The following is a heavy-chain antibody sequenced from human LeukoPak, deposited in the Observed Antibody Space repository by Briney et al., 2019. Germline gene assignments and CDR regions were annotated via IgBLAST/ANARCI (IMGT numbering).Heavy chain of an antibody. J-gene: IGHJ4*02. V-gene: IGHV4-39*01. D-gene: IGHD6-13*01. CDR3: ARHRGYSSSRYGPAFDY. Sequence: WVRQAPGKGLEWVGSIYYSGSTYYNPSLKSRVTISVDTSKNQFSLKLSSVTAADTAVYYCARHRGYSSSRYGPAFDYWGQGTLVTVSS. CDR2: IYYSGST.